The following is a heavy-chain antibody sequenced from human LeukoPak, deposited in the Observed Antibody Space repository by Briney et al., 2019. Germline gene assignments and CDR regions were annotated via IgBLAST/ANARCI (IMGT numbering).Heavy chain of an antibody. Sequence: SETLSLTCTVSGGSISSSSYYWGWIRQPPGKGLEWIGNIYYSGSTYYNPSLKSRVTIDVDTSKNQFSLKLSSVTAADTAVFYSARPRRYDHFDSSAPATLVTVSS. J-gene: IGHJ4*02. CDR3: ARPRRYDHFDS. V-gene: IGHV4-39*01. CDR1: GGSISSSSYY. D-gene: IGHD5-12*01. CDR2: IYYSGST.